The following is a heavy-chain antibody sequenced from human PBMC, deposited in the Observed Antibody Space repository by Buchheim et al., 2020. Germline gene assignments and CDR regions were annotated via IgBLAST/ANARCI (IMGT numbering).Heavy chain of an antibody. J-gene: IGHJ4*02. V-gene: IGHV3-30*18. CDR2: ISYDGSNK. CDR1: GFTFSSYG. CDR3: AKVGYCSGGSCYWADY. Sequence: QVQLVESGGGVVQPGRSLRLSCAASGFTFSSYGMHWVRQAPGKGLEWVAVISYDGSNKYYADSVKGRFTISRDNPKNTLYLQMNSLRAEDTAVYYCAKVGYCSGGSCYWADYWGQGTL. D-gene: IGHD2-15*01.